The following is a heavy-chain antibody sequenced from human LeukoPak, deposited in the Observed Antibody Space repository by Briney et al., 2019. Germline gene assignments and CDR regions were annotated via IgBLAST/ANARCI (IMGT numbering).Heavy chain of an antibody. CDR1: GFTFSSYT. CDR2: IYGSGGNS. V-gene: IGHV3-23*01. Sequence: PGGSLRLSCAASGFTFSSYTMSWVRQAPGKGLEWVSAIYGSGGNSYYADSVRGRFTISRDNSKNTLYLQMNSLRGEDMAGYYCAKGPSGSYWVLFDYWGQGTLVTVSS. D-gene: IGHD1-26*01. CDR3: AKGPSGSYWVLFDY. J-gene: IGHJ4*02.